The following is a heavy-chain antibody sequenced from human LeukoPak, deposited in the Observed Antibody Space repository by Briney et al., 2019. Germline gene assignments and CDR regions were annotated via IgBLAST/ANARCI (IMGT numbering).Heavy chain of an antibody. CDR3: ARELLDYDSSGYYFRGASAKLGAFDI. CDR2: IYYSGST. V-gene: IGHV4-39*07. D-gene: IGHD3-22*01. CDR1: GGSISSSSYY. J-gene: IGHJ3*02. Sequence: PSETLSLPCTVSGGSISSSSYYWGWIRQPPGKGLEWIGSIYYSGSTYYNPSLKSRVTISVDTSKNQFSLKLSSVTAADTAVYYCARELLDYDSSGYYFRGASAKLGAFDIWGQGTMVTVSS.